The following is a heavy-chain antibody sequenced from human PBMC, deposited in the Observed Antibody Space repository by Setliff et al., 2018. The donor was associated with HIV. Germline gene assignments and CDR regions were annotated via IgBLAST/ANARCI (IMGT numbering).Heavy chain of an antibody. CDR2: IYSTGHS. J-gene: IGHJ5*02. D-gene: IGHD6-13*01. CDR3: ARAGSRGIAAAGTGWFDP. CDR1: GYSITNGNY. V-gene: IGHV4-38-2*02. Sequence: SETLSLTCLVFGYSITNGNYWAWIRQSPGKGLEWIGSIYSTGHSYYNPSHTSRLTMSVDTSKNQFSLKLSSVAAADTAVYYCARAGSRGIAAAGTGWFDPWGQGTLVTVSS.